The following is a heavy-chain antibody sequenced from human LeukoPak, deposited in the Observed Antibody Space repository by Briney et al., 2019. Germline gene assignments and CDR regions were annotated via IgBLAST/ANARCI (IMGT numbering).Heavy chain of an antibody. Sequence: ASVKVSCKASGGTFSSYAISWVRQAPGQGLEWMGGIIPIFGTANYAQKFQGRVTITADESTSTAYMELSSLRSEDTAVYYCARNRQQLELRDALDIWGQGTMVTVSS. J-gene: IGHJ3*02. CDR2: IIPIFGTA. V-gene: IGHV1-69*13. D-gene: IGHD1-7*01. CDR1: GGTFSSYA. CDR3: ARNRQQLELRDALDI.